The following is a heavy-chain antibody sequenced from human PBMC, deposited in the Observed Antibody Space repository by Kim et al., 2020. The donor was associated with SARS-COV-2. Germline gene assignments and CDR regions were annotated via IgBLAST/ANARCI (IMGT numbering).Heavy chain of an antibody. D-gene: IGHD3-9*01. V-gene: IGHV3-23*01. J-gene: IGHJ4*02. CDR2: GCT. CDR3: AKDHGGYFGY. Sequence: GCTYSADPVKGRFTNSRDNSKNTLYLQMNSLRAEETAVYYCAKDHGGYFGYWGQGTLVTVSS.